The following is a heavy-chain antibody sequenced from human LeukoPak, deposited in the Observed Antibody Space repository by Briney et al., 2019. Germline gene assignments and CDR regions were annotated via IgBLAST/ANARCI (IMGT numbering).Heavy chain of an antibody. CDR3: ARGNPHDAFDI. V-gene: IGHV1-18*01. J-gene: IGHJ3*02. Sequence: GASVKVSCNTSGYTFVNYGINWVRQAPGQGLEWMGGISPYNDNTNYAQKLQARVTMTTDTSTTTAYLELRSLRSDDTAVYYCARGNPHDAFDIWGQGTMVTVSP. D-gene: IGHD1-14*01. CDR1: GYTFVNYG. CDR2: ISPYNDNT.